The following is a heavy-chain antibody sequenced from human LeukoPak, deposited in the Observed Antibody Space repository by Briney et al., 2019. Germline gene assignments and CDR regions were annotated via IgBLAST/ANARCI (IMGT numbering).Heavy chain of an antibody. CDR3: ASLMSRVIVTGDFDN. Sequence: GGSLRLSCAASGFTSSSYGMHWVRQAPGKGLEWVSGITGSGANTYYADSVKGRFTISRDNSKNTLSLQMNSLRAEDTAVYYCASLMSRVIVTGDFDNWGQGTLVTVSS. J-gene: IGHJ4*02. CDR1: GFTSSSYG. CDR2: ITGSGANT. V-gene: IGHV3-23*01. D-gene: IGHD1-14*01.